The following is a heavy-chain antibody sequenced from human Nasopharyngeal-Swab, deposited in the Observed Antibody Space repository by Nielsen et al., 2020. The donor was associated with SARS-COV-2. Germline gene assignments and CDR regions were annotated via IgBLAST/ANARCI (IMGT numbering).Heavy chain of an antibody. CDR3: ARAPDIAVADDWFDP. J-gene: IGHJ5*02. CDR2: MNPNSGNT. V-gene: IGHV1-8*01. CDR1: GYTFTSYD. Sequence: ASVKVSCKASGYTFTSYDINWVRQATGQGLEWMGWMNPNSGNTGYAQKFQGRVTMTRDTSTSTVYMELSSLRSEDTAVYYYARAPDIAVADDWFDPWGQGTLVTVSS. D-gene: IGHD6-19*01.